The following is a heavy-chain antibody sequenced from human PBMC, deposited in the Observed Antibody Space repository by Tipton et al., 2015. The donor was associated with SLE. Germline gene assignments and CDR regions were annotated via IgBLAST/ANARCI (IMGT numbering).Heavy chain of an antibody. J-gene: IGHJ4*02. CDR2: IYYSGST. V-gene: IGHV4-59*11. CDR3: ARGVLDF. Sequence: TLSLTCTVSGDSISRHFWSWVRQPLGKGLEWIGYIYYSGSTNYNPSLKSRVTISVDTSKNQLSLKLSSVTAADTVVYYCARGVLDFWGQGMLVTVSS. CDR1: GDSISRHF.